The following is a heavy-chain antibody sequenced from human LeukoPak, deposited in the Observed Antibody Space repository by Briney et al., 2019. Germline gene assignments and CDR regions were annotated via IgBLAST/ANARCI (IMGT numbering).Heavy chain of an antibody. D-gene: IGHD2-2*01. CDR2: ISAYNGNT. J-gene: IGHJ5*02. Sequence: ASVKVSCKASGYTFTSYGISWVRQAPGQGLEWMGWISAYNGNTNYAQKLQGRVTMTTDTSTSTAYMELRSLRSDDTAVYYCARAFTTSHWRGWFDPWGQGTLVTVSS. CDR1: GYTFTSYG. CDR3: ARAFTTSHWRGWFDP. V-gene: IGHV1-18*01.